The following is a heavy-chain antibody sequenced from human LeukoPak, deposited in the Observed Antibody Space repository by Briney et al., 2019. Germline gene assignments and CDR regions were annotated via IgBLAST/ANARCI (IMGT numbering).Heavy chain of an antibody. V-gene: IGHV4-39*07. CDR3: ALRRLTSAQIIEDNWFDP. CDR1: GGSISSSSYY. D-gene: IGHD2/OR15-2a*01. J-gene: IGHJ5*02. Sequence: SETLSLTCTVSGGSISSSSYYWGWIRQPPGKGLEWIGSGSSSESTYYNPSLKGRVTISVDTSKNQFSLRLTSVTAADTAVYYCALRRLTSAQIIEDNWFDPWGQGTLVTVSS. CDR2: GSSSEST.